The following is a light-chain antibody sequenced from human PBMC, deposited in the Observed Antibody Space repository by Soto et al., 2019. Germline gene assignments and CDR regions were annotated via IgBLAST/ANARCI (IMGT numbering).Light chain of an antibody. J-gene: IGLJ1*01. Sequence: QSVLTQPPSVSGAQGQRVTISCTGSRSNIGAGYEVHWYQQLPGTAPKLLIYGNNNRPSGVPDRFSGSKSGTSASLAITGLQAEDEADYYCQSYDSSLSALYVFGTGTKLTVL. CDR2: GNN. CDR3: QSYDSSLSALYV. V-gene: IGLV1-40*01. CDR1: RSNIGAGYE.